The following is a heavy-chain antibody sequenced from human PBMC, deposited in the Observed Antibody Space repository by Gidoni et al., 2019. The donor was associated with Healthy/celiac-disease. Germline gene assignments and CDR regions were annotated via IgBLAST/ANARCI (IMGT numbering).Heavy chain of an antibody. CDR3: AASSSWYLDY. J-gene: IGHJ4*02. D-gene: IGHD6-13*01. CDR1: GGSFSGYY. V-gene: IGHV4-34*01. CDR2: INHSGST. Sequence: QVQLQQWCAGLLKPSETLSLTCAVYGGSFSGYYWSWIRQPPGKGLEWIGEINHSGSTNYNPSLKSRVTISVDTSKNQFSLKLSSVTAADTAVYYCAASSSWYLDYWGQGTLVTVSS.